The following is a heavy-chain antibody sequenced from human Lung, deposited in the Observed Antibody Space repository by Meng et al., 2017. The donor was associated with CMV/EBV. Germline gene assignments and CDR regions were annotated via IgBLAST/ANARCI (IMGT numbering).Heavy chain of an antibody. J-gene: IGHJ6*02. CDR1: GGSISSYY. CDR3: ARNSPAAPHYYYYGMDV. CDR2: IYYSGST. Sequence: SETLSLXXTVSGGSISSYYWSWIRQPPGKGLEWIGYIYYSGSTNYNPSLKSRVTITVDTSKNQFPLKLSSVTAADTAVYYCARNSPAAPHYYYYGMDVWGQGTTVTVSS. V-gene: IGHV4-59*01. D-gene: IGHD2-2*01.